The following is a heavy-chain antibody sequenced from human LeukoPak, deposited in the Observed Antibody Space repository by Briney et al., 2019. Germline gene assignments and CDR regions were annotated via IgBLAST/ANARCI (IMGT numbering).Heavy chain of an antibody. CDR1: GFTFTSYG. V-gene: IGHV1-18*01. Sequence: WASVTVSFKASGFTFTSYGISWVRQAPGQGLEWMGWISANNGNTIYVQNFQGRVTMTTDTSTSTAYMELRSLRSDDTAVYYCARDGRPMVPLSWFDRWGQGTLVIVSS. D-gene: IGHD3-10*01. CDR3: ARDGRPMVPLSWFDR. J-gene: IGHJ5*02. CDR2: ISANNGNT.